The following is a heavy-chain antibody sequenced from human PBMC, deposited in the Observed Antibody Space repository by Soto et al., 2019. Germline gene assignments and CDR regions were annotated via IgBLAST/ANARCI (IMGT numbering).Heavy chain of an antibody. CDR3: ARDSERAVAGMVHPPRNWFDP. D-gene: IGHD6-19*01. CDR2: INPSGGST. V-gene: IGHV1-46*01. J-gene: IGHJ5*02. Sequence: ASVKVSCKASGYTFTSYYMHWVRQAPGQGLEWMGIINPSGGSTSYAQKFQGRVTMTRDTSTSTVYMELSSLRSEDTAVYYCARDSERAVAGMVHPPRNWFDPWGQGTLVTVSS. CDR1: GYTFTSYY.